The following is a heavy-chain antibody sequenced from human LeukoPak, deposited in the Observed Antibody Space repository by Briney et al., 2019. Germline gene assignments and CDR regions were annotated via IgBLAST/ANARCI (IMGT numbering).Heavy chain of an antibody. J-gene: IGHJ4*02. D-gene: IGHD6-6*01. CDR1: GWTFTSYS. Sequence: AAVKDSCMATGWTFTSYSMRGVRPAPGQGGEWMGIIYPRGGSTSKAQKFQGGVTMTRDTSTSTVYMELSSLRSEDPAVYYCARVGHRIAALGEDFDYWGQGTLVTVSS. CDR2: IYPRGGST. V-gene: IGHV1-46*01. CDR3: ARVGHRIAALGEDFDY.